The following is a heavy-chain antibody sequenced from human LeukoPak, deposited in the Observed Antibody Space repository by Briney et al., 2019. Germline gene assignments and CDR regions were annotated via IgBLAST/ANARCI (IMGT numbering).Heavy chain of an antibody. J-gene: IGHJ4*02. CDR2: IKQDGSEK. Sequence: PGGSLRLSCAASGFTFSSDWMSWVRQAPGKGLEWVANIKQDGSEKYYVDSVKGRFTISRDNAKSSLYLKMNSLRAEDTAVYYCARGAMTYYYGSGPFDYWGQGTLVTVSS. CDR1: GFTFSSDW. CDR3: ARGAMTYYYGSGPFDY. V-gene: IGHV3-7*03. D-gene: IGHD3-10*01.